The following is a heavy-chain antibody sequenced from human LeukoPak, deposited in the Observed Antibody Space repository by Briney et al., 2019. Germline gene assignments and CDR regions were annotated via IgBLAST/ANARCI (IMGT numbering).Heavy chain of an antibody. J-gene: IGHJ3*01. Sequence: GGSLTLSCAPSGSTISDYGLVWVRQAPGKGLEWVSGSRSGGANNFYADAVTGRLTISRDNSKNTVYLKMNSLRADDAAVYYCGRDPNGDYLGAFEFWGHGTTVIVSS. CDR3: GRDPNGDYLGAFEF. D-gene: IGHD4-17*01. V-gene: IGHV3-23*01. CDR1: GSTISDYG. CDR2: SRSGGANN.